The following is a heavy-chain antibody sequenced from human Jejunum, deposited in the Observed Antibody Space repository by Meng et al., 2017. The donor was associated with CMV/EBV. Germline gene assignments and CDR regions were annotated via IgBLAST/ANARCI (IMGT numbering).Heavy chain of an antibody. V-gene: IGHV3-30*02. CDR1: GFRFGAYG. J-gene: IGHJ4*02. D-gene: IGHD4-11*01. Sequence: AACGFRFGAYGMRWVRQAPSKGLEWVAFIRYDGSYEYHADSARGRFSISRDNSKNTVYLQMNSLRREDTAVYFCARENDYTNYFDSWGRGTLVTVSS. CDR2: IRYDGSYE. CDR3: ARENDYTNYFDS.